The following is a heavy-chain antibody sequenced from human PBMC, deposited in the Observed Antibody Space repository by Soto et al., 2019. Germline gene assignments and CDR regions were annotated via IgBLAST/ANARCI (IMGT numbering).Heavy chain of an antibody. D-gene: IGHD3-3*01. CDR1: GFTFSSYA. V-gene: IGHV3-30-3*01. J-gene: IGHJ6*02. Sequence: QVQLVESGGGVVQPGRSLRLSCAASGFTFSSYAMHWVRQAPGKGLEWVAVISYDGSNKYYADSVKGRFTISRDNSKKTMSRQLNSLRAADTAVYYCASDELRFSWAYGMDVWGQGTTVTVSS. CDR2: ISYDGSNK. CDR3: ASDELRFSWAYGMDV.